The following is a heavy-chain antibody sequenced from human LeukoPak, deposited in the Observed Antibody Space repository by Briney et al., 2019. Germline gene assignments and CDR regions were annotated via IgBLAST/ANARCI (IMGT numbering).Heavy chain of an antibody. CDR1: GYSFTSYW. J-gene: IGHJ4*02. D-gene: IGHD1-7*01. V-gene: IGHV5-51*01. CDR2: IYPGDSDT. Sequence: GESLKISCKGSGYSFTSYWIGWVRQMPGKGLEWMGIIYPGDSDTRYSPSFQGQVTISADKSISTAYLQWSSLKASDTAMYYCARQVSPTGTTSYFDYWGQGTLVTVSS. CDR3: ARQVSPTGTTSYFDY.